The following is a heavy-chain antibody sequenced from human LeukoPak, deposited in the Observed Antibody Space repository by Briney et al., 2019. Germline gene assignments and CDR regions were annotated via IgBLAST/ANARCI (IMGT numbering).Heavy chain of an antibody. Sequence: SETLSLTCAVYGGSFSGYYWSWIRQPPGKGLEWIGEVNHSGSTNYSPSLKSRVTMSVDTSKNQFSLNLSSVTAADTAVYYCARVVWDGVIVPVQPAATPGSIDYWGQGTLVTVSS. CDR2: VNHSGST. J-gene: IGHJ4*02. V-gene: IGHV4-34*01. CDR1: GGSFSGYY. D-gene: IGHD2-2*01. CDR3: ARVVWDGVIVPVQPAATPGSIDY.